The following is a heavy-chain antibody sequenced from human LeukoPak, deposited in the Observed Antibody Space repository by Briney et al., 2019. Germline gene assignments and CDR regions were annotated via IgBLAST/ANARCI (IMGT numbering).Heavy chain of an antibody. CDR2: IIPIFGTA. Sequence: SVKVSCKASGGTFSSYAISWVRHAPGQGLEWMGGIIPIFGTANYAQKFQGRVTITADESTSTAYMELSSLRSEDTAVYYCARASMRKYCGGDCYPPYNWFDPWGQGTLVTVSS. D-gene: IGHD2-21*02. CDR1: GGTFSSYA. V-gene: IGHV1-69*13. CDR3: ARASMRKYCGGDCYPPYNWFDP. J-gene: IGHJ5*02.